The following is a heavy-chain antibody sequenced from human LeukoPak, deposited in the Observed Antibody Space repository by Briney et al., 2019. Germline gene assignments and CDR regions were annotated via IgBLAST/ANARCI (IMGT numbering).Heavy chain of an antibody. CDR3: ARLGMRGYSGYDTYTYYYGLDV. Sequence: SETLSLTCTVSGGSISSYYWSWIRQPPGKGLEWIGYIYYSGSTNYNPSLKSRVTISVDTSKNQFSLKLSSVTAADTAVYYCARLGMRGYSGYDTYTYYYGLDVWGQGTTATVSS. CDR1: GGSISSYY. V-gene: IGHV4-59*08. D-gene: IGHD5-12*01. J-gene: IGHJ6*02. CDR2: IYYSGST.